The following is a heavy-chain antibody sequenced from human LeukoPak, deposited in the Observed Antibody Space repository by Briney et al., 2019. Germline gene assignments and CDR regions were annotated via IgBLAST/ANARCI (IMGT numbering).Heavy chain of an antibody. Sequence: ASVKVSCKASGGTFSSYAISWVRQAPGQGLEWMGGIIPIFGTANYAQKFQGRVTITADKSTSTAYMELSSLRSEVTAVYYCARGDGYSSPYYFDYWGQGTLVTVSS. D-gene: IGHD5-18*01. CDR3: ARGDGYSSPYYFDY. V-gene: IGHV1-69*06. J-gene: IGHJ4*02. CDR2: IIPIFGTA. CDR1: GGTFSSYA.